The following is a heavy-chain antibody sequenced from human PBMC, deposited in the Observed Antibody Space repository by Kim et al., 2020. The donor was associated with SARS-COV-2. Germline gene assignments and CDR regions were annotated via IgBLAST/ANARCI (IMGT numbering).Heavy chain of an antibody. D-gene: IGHD3-10*01. CDR3: ASRFGVYYYYGMDV. V-gene: IGHV1-46*01. J-gene: IGHJ6*02. Sequence: AQKFQGRVTMTRDTSTSTVYMELSSLRSEDTAVYYCASRFGVYYYYGMDVWGQGTTVTVSS.